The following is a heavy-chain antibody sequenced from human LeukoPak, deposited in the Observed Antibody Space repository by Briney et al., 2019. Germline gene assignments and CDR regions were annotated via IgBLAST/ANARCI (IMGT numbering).Heavy chain of an antibody. J-gene: IGHJ3*02. CDR1: GGSISSGDYY. CDR3: GRDGGSGYESGPFPKAFDI. Sequence: PSQTLSLTCTVSGGSISSGDYYWSWIRQPPGKGLEWIGYIYYSGSTYYNPSLKSRVTISVDTSKNQFSLKLSSVTAADTAVYYFGRDGGSGYESGPFPKAFDIRGQGTMVTVSS. CDR2: IYYSGST. V-gene: IGHV4-30-4*01. D-gene: IGHD5-12*01.